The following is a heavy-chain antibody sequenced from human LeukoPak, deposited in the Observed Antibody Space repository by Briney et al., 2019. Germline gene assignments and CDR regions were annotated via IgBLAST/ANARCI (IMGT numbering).Heavy chain of an antibody. J-gene: IGHJ6*02. Sequence: GGSLRLSCAASGFTLRNYAMSWVRQAPGEGLEWVSAISGSGASTYYADSVKGRFTISSDNPKNTLYLQMNSLRAEDTAVYYCAKYSAAGSSNYYYGMDVWGQGTTVTVSS. CDR1: GFTLRNYA. V-gene: IGHV3-23*01. D-gene: IGHD6-13*01. CDR3: AKYSAAGSSNYYYGMDV. CDR2: ISGSGAST.